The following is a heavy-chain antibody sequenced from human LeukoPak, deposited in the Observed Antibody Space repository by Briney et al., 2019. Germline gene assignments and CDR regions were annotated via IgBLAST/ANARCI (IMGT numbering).Heavy chain of an antibody. D-gene: IGHD2-2*01. CDR2: IKQDGSEK. Sequence: GGSLRLSCAASGFIFSSYAMSWVRQAPGKGLEWVANIKQDGSEKYYVDSVKGRFTISRDNAKNSLYLQMNSLRAEDTAVYYCAREVAGVYCSSTSCYYDYWGQGTLVTVSS. CDR1: GFIFSSYA. CDR3: AREVAGVYCSSTSCYYDY. V-gene: IGHV3-7*01. J-gene: IGHJ4*02.